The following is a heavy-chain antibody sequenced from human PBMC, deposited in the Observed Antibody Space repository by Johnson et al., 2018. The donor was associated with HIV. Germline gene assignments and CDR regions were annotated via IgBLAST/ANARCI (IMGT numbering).Heavy chain of an antibody. CDR2: IKSKTDGGTT. V-gene: IGHV3-15*01. Sequence: VQLVESGGGLVQPGGSLRLSCAASGFTFSNAWMSWVRQAPGKGLEWVGRIKSKTDGGTTDYAAPVKGRFTISRDDSKNTLYLQMNSLKTEDTAVYYCARRCSSSCCSHGAFVIWGQGPVVTVSS. CDR3: ARRCSSSCCSHGAFVI. D-gene: IGHD2-2*01. J-gene: IGHJ3*02. CDR1: GFTFSNAW.